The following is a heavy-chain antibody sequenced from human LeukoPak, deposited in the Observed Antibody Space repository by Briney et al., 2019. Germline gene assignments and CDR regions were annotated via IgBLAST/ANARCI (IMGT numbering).Heavy chain of an antibody. CDR3: ARGQLWDYYYYYGMDV. CDR1: GATFSSYA. CDR2: IIPIFGTA. V-gene: IGHV1-69*13. Sequence: GASVNVSCKASGATFSSYAISWVRQAPGQGLEWMGGIIPIFGTANYAQKFQGRVTITADESTSTAYMELSSLRSEDTAVYYCARGQLWDYYYYYGMDVWGQGTTVTVSS. D-gene: IGHD5-18*01. J-gene: IGHJ6*02.